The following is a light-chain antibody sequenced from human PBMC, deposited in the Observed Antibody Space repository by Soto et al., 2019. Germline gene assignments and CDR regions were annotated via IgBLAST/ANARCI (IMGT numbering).Light chain of an antibody. V-gene: IGKV4-1*01. CDR3: QQYYVTPPT. J-gene: IGKJ4*01. CDR1: QSVLFSSNSKNA. Sequence: DIVMTQSPDSLDVSLGERATINCKSSQSVLFSSNSKNALAWYQQRPGQPPKLLIYWASTRESGVPARFSGSGSGTDFTLTINTLQAEDVAVYYGQQYYVTPPTFGGGTKVEIK. CDR2: WAS.